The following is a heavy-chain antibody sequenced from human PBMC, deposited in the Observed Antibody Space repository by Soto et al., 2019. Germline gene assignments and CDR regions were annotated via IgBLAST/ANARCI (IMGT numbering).Heavy chain of an antibody. V-gene: IGHV3-21*01. CDR1: GFTFSSYS. Sequence: PGGSLRLSCAASGFTFSSYSMNWVRQAPGKGLEWVSSISSSSSYIYYADSVKGRFTISRDNAKNSLYLQMNSLRAEDTAVYYCARDLTHNTGIALQHWGQGTLVTVSS. J-gene: IGHJ1*01. CDR2: ISSSSSYI. D-gene: IGHD6-13*01. CDR3: ARDLTHNTGIALQH.